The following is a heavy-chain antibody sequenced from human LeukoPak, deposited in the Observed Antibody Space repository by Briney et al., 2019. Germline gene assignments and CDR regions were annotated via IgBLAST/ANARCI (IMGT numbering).Heavy chain of an antibody. D-gene: IGHD4-23*01. CDR2: ISHRGHT. CDR1: GGSIGGYY. V-gene: IGHV4-59*08. CDR3: GRLPYGGNSAFDF. Sequence: PSETLSLTCTVSGGSIGGYYWSWIRQPPGQGLDWIGYISHRGHTKYSPPLQSRVTFSVDTSKNQFSLNLYSVTAADTAVYYCGRLPYGGNSAFDFWGRGTRVTVSS. J-gene: IGHJ4*02.